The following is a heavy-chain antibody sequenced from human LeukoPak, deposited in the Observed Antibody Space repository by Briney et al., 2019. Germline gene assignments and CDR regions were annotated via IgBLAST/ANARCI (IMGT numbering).Heavy chain of an antibody. CDR1: GFTFNSYG. J-gene: IGHJ5*02. CDR2: IWYDGSNK. CDR3: AREEDGGWFDP. D-gene: IGHD3-10*01. V-gene: IGHV3-33*01. Sequence: PGGSLRLSCAASGFTFNSYGMHWVRQAPGKGLEWLAVIWYDGSNKYYADSVKGRFTISRANSKNTLYLQMNSLRAEDTAVYYCAREEDGGWFDPWGQGTLVTVSS.